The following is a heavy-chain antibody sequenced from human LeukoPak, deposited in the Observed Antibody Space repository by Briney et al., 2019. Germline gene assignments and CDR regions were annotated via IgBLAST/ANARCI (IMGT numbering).Heavy chain of an antibody. V-gene: IGHV3-30*04. D-gene: IGHD3-22*01. CDR3: ARERDDSSGYYYPH. CDR2: ISYDGSNK. J-gene: IGHJ4*02. Sequence: PGGSLRLSCAASGFTFSSYAMHWVRQAPGKGLEWVAVISYDGSNKYYADSVKGRFTISRDNSKNTLYLQMNSLRAEDTAVYYCARERDDSSGYYYPHWGQGTLVTVSS. CDR1: GFTFSSYA.